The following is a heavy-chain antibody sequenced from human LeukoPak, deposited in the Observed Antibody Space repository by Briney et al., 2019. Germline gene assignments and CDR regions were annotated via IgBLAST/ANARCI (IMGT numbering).Heavy chain of an antibody. D-gene: IGHD2-21*02. V-gene: IGHV3-74*01. CDR2: INDDGRST. CDR3: ARAYCGADCYSRAMDY. J-gene: IGHJ4*02. Sequence: GGSLRLSCAASGFTFSSFWMHWVRQAPGKGLEWVSRINDDGRSTSYADSVKGRFIVSRDSAKSTLYLQMNSLGAEDTAVYFCARAYCGADCYSRAMDYWGQGTLVTVSS. CDR1: GFTFSSFW.